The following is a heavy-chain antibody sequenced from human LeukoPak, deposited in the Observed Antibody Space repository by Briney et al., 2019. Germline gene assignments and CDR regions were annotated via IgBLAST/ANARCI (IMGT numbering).Heavy chain of an antibody. CDR2: IYYSGST. V-gene: IGHV4-39*01. CDR1: GGSISSSSYY. D-gene: IGHD6-6*01. CDR3: ARHKQAPDFDY. Sequence: SETLSLTCIVSGGSISSSSYYWGWIRQPPGKGLEWIGSIYYSGSTYYNPSLKSRVTISVDTSKNQFSLKLSSVTAADTAVYYCARHKQAPDFDYWGQGTLVTVSS. J-gene: IGHJ4*02.